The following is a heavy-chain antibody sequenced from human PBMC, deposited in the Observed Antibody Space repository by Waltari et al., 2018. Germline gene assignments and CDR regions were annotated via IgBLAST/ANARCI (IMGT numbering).Heavy chain of an antibody. CDR2: IYSSGST. V-gene: IGHV4-59*01. D-gene: IGHD1-26*01. CDR1: GVSISSLY. CDR3: ARVRYSGNYYYFDS. Sequence: QVQLQESGPGLVKPSETLSLTCTVSGVSISSLYWSWIRQPPGKGLEWIGYIYSSGSTYYNPSLQGRVTISVDAAKSHVSLTLTSVTAADTAVYYCARVRYSGNYYYFDSWGRGTLVTVSS. J-gene: IGHJ4*02.